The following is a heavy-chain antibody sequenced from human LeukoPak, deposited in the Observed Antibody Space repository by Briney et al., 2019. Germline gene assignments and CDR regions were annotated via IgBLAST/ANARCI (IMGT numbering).Heavy chain of an antibody. CDR1: GFAFDDFA. J-gene: IGHJ4*02. V-gene: IGHV3-49*04. CDR3: SRNGLVDFDY. Sequence: GGSLRLSCTTSGFAFDDFAMSWVRQPAGKGLEWVGFIRRRAYGGAAEYAASVKGRFIISRDDSKGIAYLQMNSLKTEGAAVYYCSRNGLVDFDYWGQGSRVIVSP. CDR2: IRRRAYGGAA.